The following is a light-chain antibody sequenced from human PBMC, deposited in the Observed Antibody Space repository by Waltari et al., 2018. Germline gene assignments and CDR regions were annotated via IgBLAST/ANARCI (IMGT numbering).Light chain of an antibody. J-gene: IGLJ2*01. CDR1: GSDVGGYDY. CDR2: DVY. V-gene: IGLV2-14*01. CDR3: SSYTSSGVV. Sequence: QSVLTQPASVSGSPGQAIIISCTGTGSDVGGYDYVSWYQQYPGKAPRLIIYDVYNRSLGVYNRLSGSKSDNTASLTISGLQAEDESVYYCSSYTSSGVVFGGGTKLTVL.